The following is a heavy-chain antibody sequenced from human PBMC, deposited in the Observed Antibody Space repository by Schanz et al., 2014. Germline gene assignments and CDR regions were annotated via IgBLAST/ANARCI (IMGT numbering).Heavy chain of an antibody. CDR2: IYYRGNT. D-gene: IGHD4-17*01. CDR3: ARRIWDGDYYYFDY. Sequence: QVQLQESGPGLVKPSETLSLTCTVSGGSISSYYWSWIRQPPGKGLEWIGFIYYRGNTNYNPSRTSRVTMSVNPSKTHFSQKLSSLPAADTAVYYCARRIWDGDYYYFDYSGLGTLVTVSS. V-gene: IGHV4-59*08. CDR1: GGSISSYY. J-gene: IGHJ4*02.